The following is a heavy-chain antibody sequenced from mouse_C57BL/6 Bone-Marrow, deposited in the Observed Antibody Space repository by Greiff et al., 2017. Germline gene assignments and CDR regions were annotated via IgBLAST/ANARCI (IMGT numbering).Heavy chain of an antibody. CDR2: INPDSSTI. V-gene: IGHV4-1*01. D-gene: IGHD1-1*01. CDR3: ARRRVYYGSSPPTAYFDV. CDR1: GIDFSRYW. Sequence: EVKVIESGGGLVQPGGSLKLSCAASGIDFSRYWMSWVRRAPGKGLEWIGEINPDSSTINYAPSLKDKFIISRDNAKNTLYLQMSKVRSEDTALYYCARRRVYYGSSPPTAYFDVWGTGTTVTVSS. J-gene: IGHJ1*03.